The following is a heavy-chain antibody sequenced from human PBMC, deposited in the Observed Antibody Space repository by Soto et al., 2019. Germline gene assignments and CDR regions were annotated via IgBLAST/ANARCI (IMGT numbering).Heavy chain of an antibody. CDR1: GGTFSSYT. Sequence: GASVKVSCKASGGTFSSYTISWVRQAPGQGLEWMGRIIPILGIADYAQKFQGRVTITADKSTSTAYMELSSLRSEDTAVYYCARDEGYCSSTSCYFASNWFDPWGQGTLVTVSS. CDR3: ARDEGYCSSTSCYFASNWFDP. D-gene: IGHD2-2*01. J-gene: IGHJ5*02. V-gene: IGHV1-69*04. CDR2: IIPILGIA.